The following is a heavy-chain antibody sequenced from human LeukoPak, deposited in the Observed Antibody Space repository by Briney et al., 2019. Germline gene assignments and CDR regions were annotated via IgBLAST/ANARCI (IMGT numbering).Heavy chain of an antibody. Sequence: SSETLSLTCTVSGGSISSYYWSWIRQPAGKGLEWIGRIYSSGRTNYNPSLKSRVTMSVDTSKSQFSLKLTSVTAADTAVYYCARDCTPTTCYFDYWGQGTLVTVSS. V-gene: IGHV4-4*07. D-gene: IGHD2-8*01. J-gene: IGHJ4*02. CDR3: ARDCTPTTCYFDY. CDR1: GGSISSYY. CDR2: IYSSGRT.